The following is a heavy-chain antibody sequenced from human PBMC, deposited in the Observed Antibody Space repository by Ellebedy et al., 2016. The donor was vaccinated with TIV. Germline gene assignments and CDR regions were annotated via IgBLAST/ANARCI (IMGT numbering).Heavy chain of an antibody. D-gene: IGHD3-10*01. Sequence: GESLKISXAASGFTFSSYSMNWVRQAPGKGLEWVSSISSSSSYIYYADSVKGRFTISRDNAKNSVYLQMNSLRAEDTAVYYCARVKHYYGSGSYPDYWGQGTLVTVSS. J-gene: IGHJ4*02. CDR3: ARVKHYYGSGSYPDY. CDR1: GFTFSSYS. CDR2: ISSSSSYI. V-gene: IGHV3-21*04.